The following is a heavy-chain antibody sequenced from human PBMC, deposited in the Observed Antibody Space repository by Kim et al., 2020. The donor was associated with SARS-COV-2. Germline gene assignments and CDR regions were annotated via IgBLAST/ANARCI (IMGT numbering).Heavy chain of an antibody. D-gene: IGHD2-15*01. CDR3: AQGGWELQPGPLLFGVDV. J-gene: IGHJ6*02. Sequence: GGSLRLSCATSGFTFSSYGMHWVRQAPGKGLEWVAFIWYDGSKKYYADAVKGRFTISRDNSKNKLYLEMNSLRGEDTAIYSCAQGGWELQPGPLLFGVDVWGQGTTVTVSS. V-gene: IGHV3-30*02. CDR2: IWYDGSKK. CDR1: GFTFSSYG.